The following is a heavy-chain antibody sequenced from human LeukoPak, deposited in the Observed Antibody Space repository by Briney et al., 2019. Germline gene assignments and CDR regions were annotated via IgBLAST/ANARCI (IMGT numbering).Heavy chain of an antibody. CDR1: GGSISSSSYY. J-gene: IGHJ3*02. CDR3: ARDMKDNKDAFDI. D-gene: IGHD5-24*01. V-gene: IGHV4-39*07. Sequence: PSETLSLTCTVSGGSISSSSYYWGWIRQPPGKGLEWIGSIYYSGSTYYNPSLKSRVTISVDTSKNQFSLKLSSVTAADTAVYYCARDMKDNKDAFDIWGQGTMVTVSS. CDR2: IYYSGST.